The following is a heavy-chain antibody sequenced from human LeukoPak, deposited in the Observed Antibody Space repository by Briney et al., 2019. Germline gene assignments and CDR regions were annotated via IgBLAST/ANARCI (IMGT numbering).Heavy chain of an antibody. V-gene: IGHV3-23*01. J-gene: IGHJ4*02. CDR1: GFTFSTYA. Sequence: GGSLRLSCAASGFTFSTYAMSWVRQAPGKGLEWVSGISGSGGSTYDADSVKGRFTVSRDNSKSTLYLQLNSLRVEDTAVYYCAKVDGVRAAPGRGRVDSWGQGTLVTVSS. CDR2: ISGSGGST. CDR3: AKVDGVRAAPGRGRVDS. D-gene: IGHD6-13*01.